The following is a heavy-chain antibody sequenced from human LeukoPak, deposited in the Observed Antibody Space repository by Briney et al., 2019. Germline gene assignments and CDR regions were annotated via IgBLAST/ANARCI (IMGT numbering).Heavy chain of an antibody. CDR1: GFTFSSYW. J-gene: IGHJ4*02. CDR2: INSDGSST. D-gene: IGHD2-15*01. V-gene: IGHV3-74*01. Sequence: GGSLRLSCAASGFTFSSYWMHWVRQAPGKGLVWVSRINSDGSSTSYADSAKGRFTISRDNAKNTLYLQMNSLRAEDTAVYYCARRYCSGGSCGTMGFDYWGQGTLVTVSS. CDR3: ARRYCSGGSCGTMGFDY.